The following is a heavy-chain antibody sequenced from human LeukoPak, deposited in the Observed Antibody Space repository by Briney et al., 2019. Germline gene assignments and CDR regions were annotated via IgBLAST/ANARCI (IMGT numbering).Heavy chain of an antibody. CDR3: ARGKHYYDSSGYLGY. Sequence: ASVKVSCKASGYTFTSYGISWVRQAPGQGLEWMGWISAYNGNTNYAQKLQGRVTMTTDTSTSTAYMELRSLRSDDTAVYYCARGKHYYDSSGYLGYWGQGTLVTVSS. CDR1: GYTFTSYG. D-gene: IGHD3-22*01. V-gene: IGHV1-18*01. CDR2: ISAYNGNT. J-gene: IGHJ4*02.